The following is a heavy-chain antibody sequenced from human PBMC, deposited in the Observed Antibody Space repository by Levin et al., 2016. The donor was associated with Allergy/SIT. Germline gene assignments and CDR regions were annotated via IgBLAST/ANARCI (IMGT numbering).Heavy chain of an antibody. CDR2: ISYDGSNK. CDR1: GFTFSSYG. J-gene: IGHJ6*02. CDR3: AKAKSPPYDIPPYYYYYYGMDV. V-gene: IGHV3-30*18. Sequence: GGSLRLSCAASGFTFSSYGMHWVRQAPGKGLEWVAVISYDGSNKYYADSVKGRFTISRDNSKNTLYLQMNSLRAEDTAVYYCAKAKSPPYDIPPYYYYYYGMDVWGQGTTVTVSS. D-gene: IGHD3-9*01.